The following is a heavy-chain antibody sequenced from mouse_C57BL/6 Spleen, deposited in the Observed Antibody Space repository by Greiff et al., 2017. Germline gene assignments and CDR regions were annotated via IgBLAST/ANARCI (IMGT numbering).Heavy chain of an antibody. Sequence: VQLLQSGAELMKPGASVKLSCKATGYTFPAYWIEWVKQSPGHGLEWVGEILTGSGSTNYHEKIKGKATFSADTSSNTAYMQLSSLTTEDSAIYYCARRAMDYWGQGTSVTVSS. CDR3: ARRAMDY. J-gene: IGHJ4*01. V-gene: IGHV1-9*01. CDR2: ILTGSGST. CDR1: GYTFPAYW.